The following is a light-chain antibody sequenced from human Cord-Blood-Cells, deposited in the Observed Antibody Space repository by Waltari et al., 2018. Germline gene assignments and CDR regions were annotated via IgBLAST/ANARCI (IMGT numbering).Light chain of an antibody. CDR3: QTWGTGTRE. Sequence: QLVLTQSPSASASLGASVKLTCTLSSGHSSYAIAWHQQQPEKGPRYLMKLNSDGSHSKGDGSPDRFSGSSSGAERYLTISSLQSEDEADYYCQTWGTGTREIGGGTKLTVL. V-gene: IGLV4-69*01. J-gene: IGLJ2*01. CDR1: SGHSSYA. CDR2: LNSDGSH.